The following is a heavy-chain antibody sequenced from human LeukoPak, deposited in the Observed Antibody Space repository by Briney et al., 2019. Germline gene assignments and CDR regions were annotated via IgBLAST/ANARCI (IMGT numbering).Heavy chain of an antibody. CDR3: AREMVVVTAILAYFDY. J-gene: IGHJ4*02. CDR2: IKQDGSEK. D-gene: IGHD2-21*02. V-gene: IGHV3-7*01. Sequence: GGSLRLSCAASGFTFSSYWMSWVRQAPGKGLEWVANIKQDGSEKYYVDSVKGRFTISRDNAKNSLYLQMNSLRAEDTAVYYCAREMVVVTAILAYFDYWGQGTLVTVSS. CDR1: GFTFSSYW.